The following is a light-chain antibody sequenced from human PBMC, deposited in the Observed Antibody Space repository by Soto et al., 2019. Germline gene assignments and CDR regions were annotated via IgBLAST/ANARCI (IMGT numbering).Light chain of an antibody. V-gene: IGLV1-40*01. Sequence: QAVVTQPPSVSGAPGQRVTISCTGTSSNIGAGYDVHWYQQVPGTAPKVLIYGNNNRPSGVPDRFSGSKSGTSASLAITGLQAEDEADYYCQSYDNSLSGYVFGIGTKLTVL. CDR3: QSYDNSLSGYV. J-gene: IGLJ1*01. CDR1: SSNIGAGYD. CDR2: GNN.